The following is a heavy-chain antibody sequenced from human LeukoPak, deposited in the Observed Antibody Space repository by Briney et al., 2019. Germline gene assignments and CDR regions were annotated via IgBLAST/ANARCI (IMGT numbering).Heavy chain of an antibody. CDR2: INSDGSST. CDR3: ARGSYGMDV. Sequence: PGGSLRLSCAASGFTFSSYWMHWLRQAPGKGLVWVSRINSDGSSTSYADSVKGRFTISRDNAKNTLYLQMNSLSAEDRAVYYCARGSYGMDVWGQGTTVTVSS. CDR1: GFTFSSYW. J-gene: IGHJ6*02. V-gene: IGHV3-74*01.